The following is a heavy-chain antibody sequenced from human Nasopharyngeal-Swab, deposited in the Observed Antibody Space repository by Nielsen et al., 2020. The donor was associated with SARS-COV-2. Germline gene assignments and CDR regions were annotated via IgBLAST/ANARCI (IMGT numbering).Heavy chain of an antibody. V-gene: IGHV3-33*01. CDR3: ARGPYDFWSGYPHYFDY. D-gene: IGHD3-3*01. CDR1: GFTSSSYG. J-gene: IGHJ4*02. CDR2: IWYDGSNK. Sequence: GGSLRLSCAASGFTSSSYGMHWVRQAPGKGLEWVAIIWYDGSNKYYADSVKGRFTISRDNSKNTLYLQMNSLRAEDTAVYYCARGPYDFWSGYPHYFDYWGQGTLVTVSS.